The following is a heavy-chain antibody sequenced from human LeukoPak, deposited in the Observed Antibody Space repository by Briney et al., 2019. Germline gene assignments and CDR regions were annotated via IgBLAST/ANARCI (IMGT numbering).Heavy chain of an antibody. Sequence: GASVKVSCKASGYTFTGYYMHWVRQAPGQGLEWMGWINPNSGGTNYAQKFQGRVTMTRDTSISTAYMELSRLRSDDTAVYYCARRGSSSSGWSIDYWGQGTLVTVSS. J-gene: IGHJ4*02. V-gene: IGHV1-2*02. CDR3: ARRGSSSSGWSIDY. D-gene: IGHD6-19*01. CDR1: GYTFTGYY. CDR2: INPNSGGT.